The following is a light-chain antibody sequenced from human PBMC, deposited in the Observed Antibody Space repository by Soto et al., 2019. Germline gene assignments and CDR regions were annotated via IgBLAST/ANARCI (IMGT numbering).Light chain of an antibody. Sequence: DIQMTQSPSSLSASVGDRVPITCRASQRISSYLNWYQQKPVKAPKLLIYSATSLQSGVPSRFSGSVSVTDFTHTIIILQPEDFATYYFQQSYSTLCTFGPGNKVDIK. CDR1: QRISSY. CDR2: SAT. CDR3: QQSYSTLCT. V-gene: IGKV1-39*01. J-gene: IGKJ3*01.